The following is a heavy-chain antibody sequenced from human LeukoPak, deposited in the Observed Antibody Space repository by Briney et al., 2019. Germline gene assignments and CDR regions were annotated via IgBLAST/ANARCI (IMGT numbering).Heavy chain of an antibody. CDR2: INHSGST. CDR3: ARDVREDYYDSSGYERYFDY. J-gene: IGHJ4*02. CDR1: GGSFSGYY. Sequence: SETLSLTCAVYGGSFSGYYWSWIRQPPGKGLEWIGEINHSGSTDYNPSLKSRVTISVDTSKNQFSLKLSSVTAADTAVYYCARDVREDYYDSSGYERYFDYWGQGTLVTVSS. D-gene: IGHD3-22*01. V-gene: IGHV4-34*01.